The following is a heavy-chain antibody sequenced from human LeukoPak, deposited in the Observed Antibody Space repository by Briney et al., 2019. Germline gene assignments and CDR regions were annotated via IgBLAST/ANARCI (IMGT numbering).Heavy chain of an antibody. J-gene: IGHJ6*03. CDR3: ASCIVVVPAATMQNYYYYMDV. CDR2: IIPIFGTA. CDR1: GGIFSSYA. D-gene: IGHD2-2*01. Sequence: GASVKVSCKASGGIFSSYAISWVRQAPGQGLEWMGGIIPIFGTANYAQKFQGRVTITADESTSTAYMELSSLRSEDTAVYYCASCIVVVPAATMQNYYYYMDVWGKGTTVTVSS. V-gene: IGHV1-69*13.